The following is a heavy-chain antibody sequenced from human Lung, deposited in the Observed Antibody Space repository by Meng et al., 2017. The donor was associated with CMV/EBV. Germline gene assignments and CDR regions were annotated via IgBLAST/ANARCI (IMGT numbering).Heavy chain of an antibody. CDR1: GFTFSDYY. CDR3: ARDRCGGDCYLHDY. V-gene: IGHV3-11*01. CDR2: ISSSGSTI. J-gene: IGHJ4*02. D-gene: IGHD2-21*01. Sequence: GGSLRLXCAASGFTFSDYYMSWIRQAPGKGLEWVSYISSSGSTIYYADSVKGRFTISRDNAKNSLYLQMNSLRAEDTAVFYCARDRCGGDCYLHDYWGQGTXVTVSS.